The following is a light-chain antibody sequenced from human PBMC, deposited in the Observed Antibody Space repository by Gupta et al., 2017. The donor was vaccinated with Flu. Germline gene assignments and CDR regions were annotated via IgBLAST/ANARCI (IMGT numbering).Light chain of an antibody. Sequence: EIVMTQSPATLSVSPGERATLSCRASQSVSSNLAWFQQKPGQAPRLLIYGASTRATGIPARFSGSGSGTEFTLTISSLQSEDVAVYYCQQYNNWPPRGSFGQGAKLEIK. CDR3: QQYNNWPPRGS. J-gene: IGKJ2*04. V-gene: IGKV3-15*01. CDR1: QSVSSN. CDR2: GAS.